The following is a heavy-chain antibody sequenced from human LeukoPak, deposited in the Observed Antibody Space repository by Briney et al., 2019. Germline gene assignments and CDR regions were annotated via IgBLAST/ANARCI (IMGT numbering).Heavy chain of an antibody. CDR2: ISYIGSNK. Sequence: GGSLRLSCAASGFTFITYAMHWVRQAPGKGLEWVAVISYIGSNKFYADSVRGRFTISRDNSKNTLFLQMNSLRVEDTAVYYCARVEGGDSLAYYFDYWGQGALVTVSS. D-gene: IGHD4-17*01. CDR1: GFTFITYA. CDR3: ARVEGGDSLAYYFDY. V-gene: IGHV3-30*04. J-gene: IGHJ4*02.